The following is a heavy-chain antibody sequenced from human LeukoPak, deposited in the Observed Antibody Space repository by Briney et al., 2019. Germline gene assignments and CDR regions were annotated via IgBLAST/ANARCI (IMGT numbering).Heavy chain of an antibody. D-gene: IGHD5-18*01. CDR2: ISSSSRHI. Sequence: PGGSLTLSCTASGFTFSSYSMNWVRQAPGKGREWVSSISSSSRHIFYTDSVKGRFTISRDNAKNSLYLQMISLRAEDTAVYYCARDKRGYSYGVLYYYYYGMDVWGQGTTVTVSS. CDR1: GFTFSSYS. J-gene: IGHJ6*02. CDR3: ARDKRGYSYGVLYYYYYGMDV. V-gene: IGHV3-21*01.